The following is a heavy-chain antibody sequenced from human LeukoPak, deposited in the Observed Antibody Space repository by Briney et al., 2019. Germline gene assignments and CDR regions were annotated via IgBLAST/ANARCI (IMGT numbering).Heavy chain of an antibody. CDR2: IFPSGGEI. Sequence: PGGSLTLSCAASGFTFSTFAMLWVRQPRGKGLEWVSSIFPSGGEIHYADSVRGRFTISRDNSKSTLSLQMNSLRAEDTAIYYCVTYRQVMLPFEAWGQGTLVTVSS. D-gene: IGHD5-18*01. V-gene: IGHV3-23*01. CDR1: GFTFSTFA. CDR3: VTYRQVMLPFEA. J-gene: IGHJ5*02.